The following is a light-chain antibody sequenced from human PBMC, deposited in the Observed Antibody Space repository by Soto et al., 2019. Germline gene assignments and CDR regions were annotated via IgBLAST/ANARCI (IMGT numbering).Light chain of an antibody. J-gene: IGKJ1*01. CDR1: QSVSNN. CDR3: QQCNNWPLT. V-gene: IGKV3-15*01. CDR2: GAS. Sequence: EIVMTQSPATLSVSPGERVTLSCRASQSVSNNLAWFQQKTGQAPRLLIYGASTRATGIPARFSGSGSGTEFTLTISSLQTEDFAVYYCQQCNNWPLTFGQGTKVEIK.